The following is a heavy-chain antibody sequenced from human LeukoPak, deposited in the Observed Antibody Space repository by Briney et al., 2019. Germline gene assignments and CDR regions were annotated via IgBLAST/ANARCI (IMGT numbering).Heavy chain of an antibody. J-gene: IGHJ6*03. V-gene: IGHV1-8*01. CDR2: MNPNSGNT. CDR1: GYTFTSYD. D-gene: IGHD6-13*01. CDR3: VRGAYSSSFYYYYMDV. Sequence: ASVKVSCKASGYTFTSYDINWVRQATGQGLEWMGWMNPNSGNTGYAQKFQGRVTMTRNTSISTAYMELSSLRSEDTAVYYCVRGAYSSSFYYYYMDVWGKGTTVTVSS.